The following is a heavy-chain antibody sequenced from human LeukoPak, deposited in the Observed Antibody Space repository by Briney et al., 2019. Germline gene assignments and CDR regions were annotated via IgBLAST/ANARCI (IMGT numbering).Heavy chain of an antibody. D-gene: IGHD3-22*01. V-gene: IGHV1-18*01. CDR3: ARDINGYYYDSHGYYPTDL. J-gene: IGHJ5*02. CDR2: ISVYNGNT. Sequence: ASVKVSCKASGGTFSSYAIGWVRQAPGQGLEWMGWISVYNGNTNYPQRLQGRVTMTTDTSTTTAYMELRSLRSDDTAVYYCARDINGYYYDSHGYYPTDLWGQGTLVTVSS. CDR1: GGTFSSYA.